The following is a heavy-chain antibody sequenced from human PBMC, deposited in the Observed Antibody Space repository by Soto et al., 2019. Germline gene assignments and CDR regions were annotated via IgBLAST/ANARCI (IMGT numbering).Heavy chain of an antibody. CDR2: INGGNADT. V-gene: IGHV1-3*01. CDR1: GYTFTTYA. Sequence: QVQLVQSGAEVKKPGASVKVSCKASGYTFTTYAMHWVRQAPGQRLEWMGWINGGNADTRYSQKFQGRVSITRDTLVNVVYMALSSLTSEDTAVYYCARVRVVRGVTTSLPHDYWGQGTLVTVAS. D-gene: IGHD3-10*01. J-gene: IGHJ4*02. CDR3: ARVRVVRGVTTSLPHDY.